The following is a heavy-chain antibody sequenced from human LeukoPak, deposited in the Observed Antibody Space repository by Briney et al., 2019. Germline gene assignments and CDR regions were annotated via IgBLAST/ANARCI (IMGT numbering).Heavy chain of an antibody. CDR1: GGSISSYY. Sequence: SETLSLTCTVSGGSISSYYWSWIRQPPGKGREGIGHIYYSGSTNYNPSLKSRVTISVDMSKSQFSLNLSSVTAADTAVYYCARNYDSSGYTAFGYWGRGTLVTVSS. CDR2: IYYSGST. D-gene: IGHD3-22*01. J-gene: IGHJ4*02. CDR3: ARNYDSSGYTAFGY. V-gene: IGHV4-59*01.